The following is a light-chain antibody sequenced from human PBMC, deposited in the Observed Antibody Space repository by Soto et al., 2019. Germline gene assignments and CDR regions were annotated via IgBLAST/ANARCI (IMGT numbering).Light chain of an antibody. V-gene: IGKV2-28*01. CDR2: LSS. CDR1: QSLLHSNGNNY. CDR3: MQALQTPT. J-gene: IGKJ1*01. Sequence: DIVMTQSPLSLSVTPGEPASMSCRSSQSLLHSNGNNYLEWYLQKPGQSPQLLIYLSSKRASGVPDRFIGSGSGTDFTLKISRVESDDVGVYYCMQALQTPTFGQGTKVEIK.